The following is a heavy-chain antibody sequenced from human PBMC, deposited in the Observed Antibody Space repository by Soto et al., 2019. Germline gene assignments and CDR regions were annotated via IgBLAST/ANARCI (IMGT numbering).Heavy chain of an antibody. D-gene: IGHD3-3*01. CDR1: GFTFSSYA. CDR2: ISGSGGST. J-gene: IGHJ4*02. Sequence: EVQLLESGGGLVQPGGSLRLSCAASGFTFSSYAMSWVRQAPGKGLEWVSAISGSGGSTYYADSVKGRFTISRDNSKNTLYLQMNSLRAEDTAVDYCAKQRFLEWFPFDYWGQGTLVTVSS. V-gene: IGHV3-23*01. CDR3: AKQRFLEWFPFDY.